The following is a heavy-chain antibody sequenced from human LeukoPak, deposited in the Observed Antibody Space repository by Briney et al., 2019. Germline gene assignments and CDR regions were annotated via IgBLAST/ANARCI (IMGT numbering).Heavy chain of an antibody. CDR3: ARLGGGLRYFDWLPNPLDY. D-gene: IGHD3-9*01. CDR1: GYSFTSYW. CDR2: IDPSDSYT. Sequence: GESLKISCKGSGYSFTSYWISWVRQMPGKGLEWMGRIDPSDSYTNYSPSFQGHVTISADKSISTAYLQWSSLKASDTAVYYCARLGGGLRYFDWLPNPLDYWGQGTLVTVSS. J-gene: IGHJ4*02. V-gene: IGHV5-10-1*01.